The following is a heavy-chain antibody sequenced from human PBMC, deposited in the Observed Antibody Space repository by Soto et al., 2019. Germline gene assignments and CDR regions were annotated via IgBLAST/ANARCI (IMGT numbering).Heavy chain of an antibody. CDR1: GGSFSGYY. J-gene: IGHJ4*02. CDR2: INHSGST. D-gene: IGHD2-15*01. V-gene: IGHV4-34*01. Sequence: PSETLSLTCAVYGGSFSGYYWSWIRQPPGKGLEWIGEINHSGSTNYNPSLKSRVTISVDKSKNQFSLKLSSVTAADTAVYYCARDLGYCSGGSCYPPRIDFSGQGTLVTVSS. CDR3: ARDLGYCSGGSCYPPRIDF.